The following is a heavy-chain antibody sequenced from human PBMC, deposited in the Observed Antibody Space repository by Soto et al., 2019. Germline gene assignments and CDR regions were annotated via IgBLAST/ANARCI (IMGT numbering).Heavy chain of an antibody. V-gene: IGHV1-69*13. CDR3: ARVGHSGDFWSGLNWSDP. Sequence: SVKVSCKASGGTFSSYAISWVRQAPGQGLEWMGGIIPIFGTANYAQKFQGRVTITADESTSTAYMELSSLRSEDTAVYYCARVGHSGDFWSGLNWSDPWGQGTLVTV. J-gene: IGHJ5*02. CDR2: IIPIFGTA. D-gene: IGHD3-3*01. CDR1: GGTFSSYA.